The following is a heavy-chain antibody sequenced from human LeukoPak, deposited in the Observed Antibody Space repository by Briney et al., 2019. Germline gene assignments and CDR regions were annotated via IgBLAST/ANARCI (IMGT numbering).Heavy chain of an antibody. CDR2: ISSSRRTI. Sequence: GGSLRLSCAASGFTFSSYNINWVRQAPGKGLEWVSYISSSRRTISYADSVKGRFTISRDNAKSSMWLQMSSLRAEDTAVYYCARDQTPFYWGQGSLVTVSS. CDR1: GFTFSSYN. D-gene: IGHD2-15*01. CDR3: ARDQTPFY. V-gene: IGHV3-48*04. J-gene: IGHJ4*02.